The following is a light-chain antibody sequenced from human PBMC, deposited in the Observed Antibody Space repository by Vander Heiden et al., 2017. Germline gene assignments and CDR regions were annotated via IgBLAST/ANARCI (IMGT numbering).Light chain of an antibody. CDR3: SSYTTTSALVL. J-gene: IGLJ2*01. V-gene: IGLV2-14*01. Sequence: QSISISCTGTSSDVGGYSFVSWYQQHPGKAPRLMIYEVSDRPSGVSNRCSGAKLGNKASLTISGLQPEDEDDYYCSSYTTTSALVLFGGGTKVTV. CDR1: SSDVGGYSF. CDR2: EVS.